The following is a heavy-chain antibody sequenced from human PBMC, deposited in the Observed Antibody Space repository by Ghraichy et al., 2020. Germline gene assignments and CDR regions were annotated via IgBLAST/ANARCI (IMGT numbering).Heavy chain of an antibody. CDR1: GFTFSNSG. D-gene: IGHD6-6*01. CDR2: IRFDGIDP. CDR3: ARDDSSSSANYFDL. Sequence: GSLRLSCEASGFTFSNSGMDWVRQVPGKGLQWVAFIRFDGIDPYYADSVKGRFTISRDNSKDTLYLQMNSLRPEDTAVYFCARDDSSSSANYFDLWGQGTLVTVSS. J-gene: IGHJ4*02. V-gene: IGHV3-30*02.